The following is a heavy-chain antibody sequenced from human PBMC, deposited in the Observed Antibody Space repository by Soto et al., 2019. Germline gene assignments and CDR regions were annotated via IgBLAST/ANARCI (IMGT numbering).Heavy chain of an antibody. CDR2: IYFSGST. V-gene: IGHV4-61*01. Sequence: SESLSLTCAVSGCSVNSGSYSWSWIRQPPGKGLEWVGYIYFSGSTNYNPSLKSRVTISVDTSKNQFSLKLTSVTAADTAVYYCARRYSNSSGYFDYWGLGTLVTVSS. CDR3: ARRYSNSSGYFDY. CDR1: GCSVNSGSYS. D-gene: IGHD6-6*01. J-gene: IGHJ4*02.